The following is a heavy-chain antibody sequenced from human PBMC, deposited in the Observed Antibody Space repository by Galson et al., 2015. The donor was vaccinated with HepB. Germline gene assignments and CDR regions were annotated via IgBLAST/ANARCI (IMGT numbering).Heavy chain of an antibody. CDR2: ISNDGRVT. CDR3: TRGPYGTYGLFEN. D-gene: IGHD4-17*01. V-gene: IGHV3-74*01. CDR1: GFTFRSDW. J-gene: IGHJ2*01. Sequence: SLRLSCAGSGFTFRSDWMHWVRQAPGKGLVWLSRISNDGRVTNYADSVKGRFTISRDNAQTTVFLQLNNLRVEDTANYYCTRGPYGTYGLFENWGRGTLVTVSS.